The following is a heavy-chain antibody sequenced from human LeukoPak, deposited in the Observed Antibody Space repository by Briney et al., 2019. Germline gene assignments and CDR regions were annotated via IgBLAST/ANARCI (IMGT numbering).Heavy chain of an antibody. J-gene: IGHJ4*02. CDR3: ANPSYSSGWYYFDY. CDR1: GFTYSSYA. V-gene: IGHV3-23*01. CDR2: ISGSGGST. Sequence: GGSLRLFCAASGFTYSSYAMSGLRQAPGRGREWVSAISGSGGSTYDADSVKGRLTISRDNSKNTLYLQMNSLRAEDTAVYYCANPSYSSGWYYFDYWGQGTLVTVSS. D-gene: IGHD6-19*01.